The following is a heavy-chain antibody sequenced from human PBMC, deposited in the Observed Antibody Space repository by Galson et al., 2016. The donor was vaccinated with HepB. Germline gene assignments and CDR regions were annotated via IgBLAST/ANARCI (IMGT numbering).Heavy chain of an antibody. V-gene: IGHV3-30*04. J-gene: IGHJ6*02. D-gene: IGHD6-19*01. CDR2: ISYDGSNK. CDR1: GFTFSSYA. Sequence: SLRLSCAASGFTFSSYAMHWVRQAPGKGLGWVAVISYDGSNKYYADSVKGRFTISRDNSKNTLYLQMNSLRAEDTAVYYCARDQNRHYSSGWGYYYYGLDVWGQGTTVTVSS. CDR3: ARDQNRHYSSGWGYYYYGLDV.